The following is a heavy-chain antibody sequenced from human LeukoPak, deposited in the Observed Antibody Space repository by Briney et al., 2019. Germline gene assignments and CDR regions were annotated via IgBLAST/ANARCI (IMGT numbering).Heavy chain of an antibody. V-gene: IGHV1-18*01. CDR3: ARMASNYYDSSGYYFY. Sequence: ASVKVSCKASGYTFTSFGISWVRQAPGQGLEWMGWIRAYIGNTNYAQKLQGRVTMTTDTSTSTAYMELRSLRSDDTAVYYCARMASNYYDSSGYYFYWGQGTLVTVSS. CDR2: IRAYIGNT. J-gene: IGHJ4*02. CDR1: GYTFTSFG. D-gene: IGHD3-22*01.